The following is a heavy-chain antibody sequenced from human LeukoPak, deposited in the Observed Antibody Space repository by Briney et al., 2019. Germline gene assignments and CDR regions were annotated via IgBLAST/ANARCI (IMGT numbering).Heavy chain of an antibody. Sequence: ASVKVSCKASGYTFTSYYMHWVRQAPGQGLEWMGIINPSGGSTSYAQKFQGRVTMTTDTSTSTAYMELRSLRSDDTAAYYCAREVNWKWWNWFDPWGQGTLVTVSS. CDR2: INPSGGST. CDR1: GYTFTSYY. CDR3: AREVNWKWWNWFDP. J-gene: IGHJ5*02. V-gene: IGHV1-46*01. D-gene: IGHD1-20*01.